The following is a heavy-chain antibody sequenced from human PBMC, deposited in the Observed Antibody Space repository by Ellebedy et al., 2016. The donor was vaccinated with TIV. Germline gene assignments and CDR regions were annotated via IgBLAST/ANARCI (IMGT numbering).Heavy chain of an antibody. CDR1: GGSISSGGYY. CDR3: ARDGSVQGVTPPDY. J-gene: IGHJ4*02. CDR2: IYYSGST. V-gene: IGHV4-31*03. D-gene: IGHD3-10*01. Sequence: SETLSLTCTVSGGSISSGGYYWSWIRQHPGKGLEWIGFIYYSGSTYYNPSLKSRVTISVDTSKNQFSLKLSSVTAADTAVYYCARDGSVQGVTPPDYWGQGTLVTVSS.